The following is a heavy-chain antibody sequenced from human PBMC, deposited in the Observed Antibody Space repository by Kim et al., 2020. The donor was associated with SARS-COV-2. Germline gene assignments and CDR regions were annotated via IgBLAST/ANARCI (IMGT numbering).Heavy chain of an antibody. CDR1: GFTFSDYY. J-gene: IGHJ3*02. D-gene: IGHD3-3*01. CDR2: ISSSGSTI. V-gene: IGHV3-11*01. CDR3: ARDGERFLEWNAFDI. Sequence: GGSLRLSCAASGFTFSDYYMSWIRQAPGKGLEWVSYISSSGSTIYYADSVKGRFTISRDNAKNSLYLQMNSLRAEDTAVYYCARDGERFLEWNAFDIWGQGTMVTVSS.